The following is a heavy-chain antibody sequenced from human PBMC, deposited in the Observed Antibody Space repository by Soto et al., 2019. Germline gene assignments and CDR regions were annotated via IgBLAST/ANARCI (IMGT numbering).Heavy chain of an antibody. D-gene: IGHD2-2*02. CDR2: INPNSGGT. Sequence: ASVKVSCKASGYTFTGYYMRWVRQAPGQGLEWMGWINPNSGGTNYAQKFQGRVTMTRDTSISTAYMELSRLRSDDTAVYYCARELPPDCSSTSCYKPYYYYYGMDVWGQGTTVTVSS. CDR1: GYTFTGYY. V-gene: IGHV1-2*02. CDR3: ARELPPDCSSTSCYKPYYYYYGMDV. J-gene: IGHJ6*02.